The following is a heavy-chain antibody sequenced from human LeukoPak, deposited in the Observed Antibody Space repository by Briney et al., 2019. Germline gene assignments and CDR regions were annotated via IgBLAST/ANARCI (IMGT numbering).Heavy chain of an antibody. D-gene: IGHD2-15*01. J-gene: IGHJ4*02. CDR1: SGSISSNNYF. CDR2: FYYTENI. Sequence: SETLSLTCTVSSGSISSNNYFWGWIRQPPGMGLEWIGSFYYTENIYYNPSLKSRVPISVDKSKRQISLRLSSVTATDTAVYYCALRYCGDGSCYFDYWGQGTLVTVSS. V-gene: IGHV4-39*01. CDR3: ALRYCGDGSCYFDY.